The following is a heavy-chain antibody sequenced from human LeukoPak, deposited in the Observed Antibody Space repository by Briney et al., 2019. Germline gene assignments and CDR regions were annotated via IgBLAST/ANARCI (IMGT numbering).Heavy chain of an antibody. CDR2: IYTSGST. D-gene: IGHD2-8*01. CDR3: ARDRGLKVYATPFDY. J-gene: IGHJ4*02. V-gene: IGHV4-4*07. Sequence: SETLSLTCTVSGGSISSYYWSWIRQPAGKGLEWIGRIYTSGSTNYNPSLKSRVTMSVDTSKNQFSLKLSSVTAADTAVYYCARDRGLKVYATPFDYWGQGTLVTVSS. CDR1: GGSISSYY.